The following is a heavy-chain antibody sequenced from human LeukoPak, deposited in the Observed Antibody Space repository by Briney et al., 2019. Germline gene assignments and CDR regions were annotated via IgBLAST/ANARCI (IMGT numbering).Heavy chain of an antibody. CDR3: ARAPVYYDSSGYLTPFDY. D-gene: IGHD3-22*01. CDR1: GGSISSSNW. CDR2: IYHSGST. Sequence: SETLSLTCAVSGGSISSSNWWSWVRPPPGKGLEWIGEIYHSGSTNYNPSLKSRVTRSVDKSKNQFSLKLSSVTAADTAVYYCARAPVYYDSSGYLTPFDYWGQGTLVTVSS. J-gene: IGHJ4*02. V-gene: IGHV4-4*02.